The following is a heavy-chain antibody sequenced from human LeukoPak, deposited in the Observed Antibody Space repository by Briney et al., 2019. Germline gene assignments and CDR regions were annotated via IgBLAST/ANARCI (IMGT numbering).Heavy chain of an antibody. CDR3: ARVRGDYDSGDAFDI. CDR2: ISAYNGNT. J-gene: IGHJ3*02. V-gene: IGHV1-18*01. D-gene: IGHD3-22*01. CDR1: GYTFTSYG. Sequence: ASVKVSCKASGYTFTSYGISWVRQAPGQGLEWMGWISAYNGNTNFAQRLQGRLTMTTDTSTSTAYVELRSLRSDDTAVYYCARVRGDYDSGDAFDIWGQGTMVTVSS.